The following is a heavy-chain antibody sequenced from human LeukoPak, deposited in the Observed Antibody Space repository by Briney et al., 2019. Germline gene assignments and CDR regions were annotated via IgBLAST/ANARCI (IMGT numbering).Heavy chain of an antibody. D-gene: IGHD3-3*01. CDR1: GFTFSDYY. Sequence: GGSLRLSCAASGFTFSDYYMSWIRQAPGKGLEWVSYISSSSYTNYADSVKGRFTISRDNAKNSLYLQMNSLRAEDTAVYYCARERFWSGYDYYGMDVWGQGTTVTVSS. CDR2: ISSSSYT. CDR3: ARERFWSGYDYYGMDV. J-gene: IGHJ6*02. V-gene: IGHV3-11*06.